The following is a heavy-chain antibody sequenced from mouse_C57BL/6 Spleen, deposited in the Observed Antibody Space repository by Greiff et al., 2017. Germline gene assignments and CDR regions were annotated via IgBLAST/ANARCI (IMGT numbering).Heavy chain of an antibody. CDR2: INPSSGYT. V-gene: IGHV1-4*01. CDR1: GYTFTSYT. CDR3: ASEGYYPDY. Sequence: VQLQQSGAELARPGASVKMSCKASGYTFTSYTMHWVKQRPGQGLEWIGYINPSSGYTKYTQKFKDKATLTANKSSSTAYMQLSSLTSEDSAVYYCASEGYYPDYGGQGTTLTVSS. J-gene: IGHJ2*01.